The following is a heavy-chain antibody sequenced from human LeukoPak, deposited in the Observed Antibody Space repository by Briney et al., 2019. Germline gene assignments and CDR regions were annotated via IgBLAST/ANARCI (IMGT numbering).Heavy chain of an antibody. CDR2: ISSSSSYI. J-gene: IGHJ4*02. Sequence: PGGSLRLSCAASGFTFSDHYMNWVRQAPGKGLEWVSSISSSSSYIYYADSVKGRFTISRDNAKNSLYLQMNSLRAEDTAVYYCARVGLPVGRNLFDYWGQGTLVTVSS. CDR1: GFTFSDHY. CDR3: ARVGLPVGRNLFDY. V-gene: IGHV3-21*01. D-gene: IGHD1-26*01.